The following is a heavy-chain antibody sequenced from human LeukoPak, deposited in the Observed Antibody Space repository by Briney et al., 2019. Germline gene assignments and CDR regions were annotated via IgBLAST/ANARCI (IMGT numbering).Heavy chain of an antibody. CDR2: ISSSSSYI. Sequence: PGGSLRLSCAASGFTFDDYAMHWVRQAPGKGLEWVSSISSSSSYIYYADPVKGRFTISRDNAKNSLYLQMNSLRAEDTAVYYCARGIFGVVTGLDVWGKGTTVTVSS. CDR3: ARGIFGVVTGLDV. D-gene: IGHD3-3*01. V-gene: IGHV3-21*01. CDR1: GFTFDDYA. J-gene: IGHJ6*04.